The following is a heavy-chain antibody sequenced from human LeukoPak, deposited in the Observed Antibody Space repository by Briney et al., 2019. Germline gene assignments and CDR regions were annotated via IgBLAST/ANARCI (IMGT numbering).Heavy chain of an antibody. Sequence: GGSLRLSCAASGFTFTTYTMHWVRQAPGKGLEWVSSISSSSSYIYYADSVKGRFTISRDNAKNSLYLQMNSLRAEDTAVCYCASYSGSYADAFDIWGQGTMVTVSS. CDR1: GFTFTTYT. D-gene: IGHD1-26*01. CDR3: ASYSGSYADAFDI. V-gene: IGHV3-21*01. J-gene: IGHJ3*02. CDR2: ISSSSSYI.